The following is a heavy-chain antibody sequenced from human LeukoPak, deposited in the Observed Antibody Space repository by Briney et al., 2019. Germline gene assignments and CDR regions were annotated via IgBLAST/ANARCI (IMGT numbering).Heavy chain of an antibody. V-gene: IGHV3-21*01. J-gene: IGHJ4*02. D-gene: IGHD4-17*01. CDR2: ISSSSSYI. Sequence: KTGGSLRLSCAASGFTFSDYSMNWVRQAPGKGLEWVSSISSSSSYISYADSVKGRFTISRDNAKNSLYLQMNSLRAEDTAVYYCARRRTTVTSSLDYWGQGTLVTVSS. CDR1: GFTFSDYS. CDR3: ARRRTTVTSSLDY.